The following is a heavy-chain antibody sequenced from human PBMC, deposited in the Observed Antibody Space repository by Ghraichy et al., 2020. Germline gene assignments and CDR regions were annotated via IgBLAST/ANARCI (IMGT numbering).Heavy chain of an antibody. J-gene: IGHJ4*02. Sequence: GESLNISCAASGFMFSSYWMSWVRQAPGKGLEWVANIKQDGGEKYYVDSVNGRFTISRDNAKNSLYLQMNSLRVEDTAVYYCAREKQPGGAAAGTGYWGQGTLVTVSS. D-gene: IGHD6-13*01. CDR2: IKQDGGEK. CDR1: GFMFSSYW. V-gene: IGHV3-7*01. CDR3: AREKQPGGAAAGTGY.